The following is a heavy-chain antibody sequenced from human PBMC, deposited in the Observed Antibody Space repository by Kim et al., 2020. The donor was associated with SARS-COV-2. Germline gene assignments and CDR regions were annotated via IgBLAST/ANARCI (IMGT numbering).Heavy chain of an antibody. CDR3: AINGLAGHNWFDP. CDR1: GGSISSSSYY. J-gene: IGHJ5*02. CDR2: IYYGGST. V-gene: IGHV4-39*01. D-gene: IGHD6-19*01. Sequence: SETLSLTCTVLGGSISSSSYYWGWIRQPPGKGLEWIGSIYYGGSTYYNPSLKSRVTISVDTSKNQFSLKLSSVTAADTAVYYCAINGLAGHNWFDPWGQG.